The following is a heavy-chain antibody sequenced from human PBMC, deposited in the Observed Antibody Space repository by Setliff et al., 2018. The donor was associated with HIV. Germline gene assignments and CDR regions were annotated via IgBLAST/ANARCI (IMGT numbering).Heavy chain of an antibody. CDR3: ARRGTHGAFDI. CDR2: IYYSGYT. J-gene: IGHJ3*02. V-gene: IGHV4-39*01. CDR1: GGSISSDCCY. Sequence: PSETLSLTCSVSGGSISSDCCYWGWIRQPPGKGLEWIASIYYSGYTYSNPSLKSRVTISVDTSKNQFSLKLNSVTAADTAVYSCARRGTHGAFDIWGQGTMVTVSS. D-gene: IGHD3-10*01.